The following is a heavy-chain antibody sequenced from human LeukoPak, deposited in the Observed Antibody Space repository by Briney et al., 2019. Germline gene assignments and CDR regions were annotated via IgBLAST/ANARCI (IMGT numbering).Heavy chain of an antibody. CDR1: GYSFSRYG. V-gene: IGHV1-18*01. Sequence: ASVKVSCKASGYSFSRYGVSGVRQAPGQGPEWMGWINGYNGNTKYAQKFQGRVTITADESTSTAYMELSSLGSEDTAVYYCARVGGGIFDYWGQGTLVTVSS. CDR2: INGYNGNT. J-gene: IGHJ4*02. CDR3: ARVGGGIFDY. D-gene: IGHD4-23*01.